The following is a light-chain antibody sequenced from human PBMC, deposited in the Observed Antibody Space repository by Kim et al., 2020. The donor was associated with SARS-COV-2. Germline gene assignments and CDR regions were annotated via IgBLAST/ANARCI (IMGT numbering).Light chain of an antibody. V-gene: IGKV3-15*01. CDR2: GAS. Sequence: SPGESATLSCRASQSVSTDLAWYQQRPGRAPRLLIYGASTRATGIPARFSGSGSGTEFTLTISSLQSEDFAIYYCQQYNYWPPITFGQGTRLEIK. CDR1: QSVSTD. J-gene: IGKJ5*01. CDR3: QQYNYWPPIT.